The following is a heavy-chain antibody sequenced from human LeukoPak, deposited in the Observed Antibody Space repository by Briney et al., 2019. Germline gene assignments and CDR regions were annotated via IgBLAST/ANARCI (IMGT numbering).Heavy chain of an antibody. CDR2: INAGNGNT. CDR3: ASSVTYYDFWSGYPDAFDI. V-gene: IGHV1-3*01. Sequence: ASVKVSCKASGYTFTSYAMHWVRQAPGQRLEWMGWINAGNGNTKYSQKFQGRVTITRDTSAGTAYMELSSLRSEDTAVYYCASSVTYYDFWSGYPDAFDIWGQGTMVTVSS. J-gene: IGHJ3*02. D-gene: IGHD3-3*01. CDR1: GYTFTSYA.